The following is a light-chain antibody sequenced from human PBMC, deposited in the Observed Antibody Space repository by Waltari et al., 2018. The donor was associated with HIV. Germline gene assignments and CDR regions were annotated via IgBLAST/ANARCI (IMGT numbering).Light chain of an antibody. CDR1: SNDVGSYTL. CDR3: CAYAGSRTLI. Sequence: QSALTQPASVSGSPGQSISISCTGTSNDVGSYTLVSWYQQHPGRAPKLMIYEVTKRPSGVSNRFSASKSGNTASLTISGLQAEDEADYFCCAYAGSRTLIFGGGTRLTVL. V-gene: IGLV2-23*02. CDR2: EVT. J-gene: IGLJ2*01.